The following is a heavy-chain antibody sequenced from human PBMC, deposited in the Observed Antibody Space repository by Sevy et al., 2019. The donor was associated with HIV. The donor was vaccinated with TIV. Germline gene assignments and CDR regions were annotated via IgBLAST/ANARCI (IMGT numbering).Heavy chain of an antibody. V-gene: IGHV1-2*02. CDR2: INPNTSDT. Sequence: ASVKVSCKAPGYSFTGYYMNWVRQAPGQGLEWMGWINPNTSDTTYSEKFEGRVTMTRDSSLSTAYLELRGLRSDDTAVYYCARDFLAVTSIPSDAFDIWGQGTLVTVSS. J-gene: IGHJ3*02. CDR1: GYSFTGYY. D-gene: IGHD2-21*02. CDR3: ARDFLAVTSIPSDAFDI.